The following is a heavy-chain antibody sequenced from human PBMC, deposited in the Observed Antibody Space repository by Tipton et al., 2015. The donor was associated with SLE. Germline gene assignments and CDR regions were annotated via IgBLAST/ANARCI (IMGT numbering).Heavy chain of an antibody. CDR2: IHHRGST. V-gene: IGHV4-34*01. CDR3: ARRQRGYSYAPFDN. J-gene: IGHJ4*02. D-gene: IGHD5-18*01. CDR1: GGSFSDYY. Sequence: TLSLTCAVYGGSFSDYYWGWIRQPPGKGLEWIGGIHHRGSTYYNPSLKRRVTISVDTSKNQFSLKLSSVTAADTAIYYCARRQRGYSYAPFDNWGQGTLVPVSS.